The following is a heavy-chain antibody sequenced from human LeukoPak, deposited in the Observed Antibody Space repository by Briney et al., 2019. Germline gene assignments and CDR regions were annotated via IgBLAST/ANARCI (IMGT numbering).Heavy chain of an antibody. CDR2: XNPNSGGT. D-gene: IGHD1-26*01. CDR1: GYTFTGYY. Sequence: ASVKVSCKASGYTFTGYYMXXVRXXXXXXXXXXXXXNPNSGGTNYAQKFQGRVTMTRDTSISTAYMELSRLRSDDTAVYYCARVLAGVGATNRAFDIWGQGTMVTVSS. J-gene: IGHJ3*02. V-gene: IGHV1-2*02. CDR3: ARVLAGVGATNRAFDI.